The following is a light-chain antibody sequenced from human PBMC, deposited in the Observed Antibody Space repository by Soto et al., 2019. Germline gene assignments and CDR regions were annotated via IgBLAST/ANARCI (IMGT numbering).Light chain of an antibody. J-gene: IGKJ3*01. Sequence: DIQMTQSPSTLSASVGDRVTITCRASQSISRSLAWYQQKPGKAPNLLIFDASSLESGVPSRFSGSGFGTEFTLTISSVQPDDFATYYCQQYSSFLLTFGPGTTVDIK. CDR1: QSISRS. V-gene: IGKV1-5*01. CDR2: DAS. CDR3: QQYSSFLLT.